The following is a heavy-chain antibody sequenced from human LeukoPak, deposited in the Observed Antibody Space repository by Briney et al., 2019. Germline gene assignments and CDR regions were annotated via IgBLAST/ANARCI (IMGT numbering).Heavy chain of an antibody. D-gene: IGHD3-9*01. CDR1: GFTFSDYY. J-gene: IGHJ4*02. CDR2: INWNGGRT. Sequence: GGSLRLSCAASGFTFSDYYMSWIRQAPGKGLERVSSINWNGGRTTYADSVKGRFTISRDNAKNSLFLQVNSLRAEDTALYHCARDYPPHPSYDILTHGGFDYWGQGTLVTVSS. CDR3: ARDYPPHPSYDILTHGGFDY. V-gene: IGHV3-20*01.